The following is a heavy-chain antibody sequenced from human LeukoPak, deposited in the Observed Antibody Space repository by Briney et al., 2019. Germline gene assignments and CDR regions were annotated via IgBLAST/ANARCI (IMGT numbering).Heavy chain of an antibody. V-gene: IGHV3-11*01. J-gene: IGHJ4*02. Sequence: GGSLRLSCAASGFTFSDYYMSWIRQAPGKGLEWVSYISSSGSTIYYADSVKGRFTISRDDAKNSLYLQMNSLRAEDTAVYYCARDLGTGVIVVGSFDYWGQGTLVTVSS. D-gene: IGHD3-22*01. CDR2: ISSSGSTI. CDR1: GFTFSDYY. CDR3: ARDLGTGVIVVGSFDY.